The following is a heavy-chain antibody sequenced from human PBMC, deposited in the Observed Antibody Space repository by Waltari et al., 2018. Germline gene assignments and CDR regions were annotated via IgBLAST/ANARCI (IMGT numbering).Heavy chain of an antibody. Sequence: QVTLKESGPALVKPTQTLTLTCTFSGFSLSTSGMRVSWIRQPPGKALEWLARIDWDDAKFYSTSLKTRLTISNDISKNQVVLTMTNMDPVDTATYYCARIGAGTETPFDYWGQGTLVTVSS. CDR2: IDWDDAK. CDR3: ARIGAGTETPFDY. V-gene: IGHV2-70*04. CDR1: GFSLSTSGMR. J-gene: IGHJ4*02. D-gene: IGHD6-13*01.